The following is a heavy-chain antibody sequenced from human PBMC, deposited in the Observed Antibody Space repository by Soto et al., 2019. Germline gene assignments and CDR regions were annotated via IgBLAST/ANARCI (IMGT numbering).Heavy chain of an antibody. D-gene: IGHD5-18*01. J-gene: IGHJ4*02. CDR3: ARANVDTAMVPFDY. Sequence: PSETLSLTCAVYGGSFSGYYWSWIRQPPGKGLEWIGEINHSGSTNYNPSLKSRVTISVDTSKNQFSLKLSSVTAADTAVYYCARANVDTAMVPFDYWGQGTLVTSPQ. CDR1: GGSFSGYY. V-gene: IGHV4-34*01. CDR2: INHSGST.